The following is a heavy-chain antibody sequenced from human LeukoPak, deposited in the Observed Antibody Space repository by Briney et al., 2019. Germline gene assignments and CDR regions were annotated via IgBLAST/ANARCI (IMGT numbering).Heavy chain of an antibody. CDR2: INAGNGNT. CDR3: ARDYDILTGYYTFDY. J-gene: IGHJ4*02. CDR1: GYTFTSYA. D-gene: IGHD3-9*01. Sequence: ASVKVSCKASGYTFTSYAMHWVRQAPGQRLEWMGWINAGNGNTKYSQKFQGRVTITRDTSASTAYMEPSSLRSEDTAVYYCARDYDILTGYYTFDYWDQGTLVTVSS. V-gene: IGHV1-3*01.